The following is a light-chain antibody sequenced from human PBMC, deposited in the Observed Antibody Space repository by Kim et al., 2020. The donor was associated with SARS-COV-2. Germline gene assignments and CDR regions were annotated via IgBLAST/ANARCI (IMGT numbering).Light chain of an antibody. CDR3: AAWDDSLNAFYV. J-gene: IGLJ1*01. CDR1: SSNIGSNT. CDR2: SNN. V-gene: IGLV1-44*01. Sequence: VLTQPPSASGTPGQRVTISCSGSSSNIGSNTVNWYQQLPGTAPKLLIYSNNQRPSGVPDRFSGSKSGTSASLAISGLQSEDEADYYCAAWDDSLNAFYVFGTGTKVTVL.